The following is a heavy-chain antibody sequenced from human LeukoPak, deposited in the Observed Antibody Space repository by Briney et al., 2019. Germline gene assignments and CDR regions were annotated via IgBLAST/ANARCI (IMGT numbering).Heavy chain of an antibody. V-gene: IGHV1-2*02. CDR3: ARETYCSGGSCYSCDY. D-gene: IGHD2-15*01. J-gene: IGHJ4*02. CDR1: GYTFTGYY. Sequence: GASVKVSCKASGYTFTGYYMHWVRQAPGQGLEWMGWINPNSGGTNYAQKFQGRVTMTRDTSISTAYMELSRLRSDDTAVYYCARETYCSGGSCYSCDYWGRGTLVTVSS. CDR2: INPNSGGT.